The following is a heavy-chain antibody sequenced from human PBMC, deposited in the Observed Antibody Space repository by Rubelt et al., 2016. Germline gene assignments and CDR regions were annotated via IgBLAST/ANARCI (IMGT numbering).Heavy chain of an antibody. Sequence: QLQLQESGPGLVKPSETLSLTCTVSGGSISRSTYYWGWIRQPPGKGLEWIGYIYYSGSTNYNPSLKSRVTISVDTSKNQFSLSLFSVTAADTAEYYCARGSGYVWGGWGQGTLVTVSS. V-gene: IGHV4-61*05. CDR2: IYYSGST. CDR1: GGSISRSTYY. J-gene: IGHJ4*02. CDR3: ARGSGYVWGG. D-gene: IGHD3-16*01.